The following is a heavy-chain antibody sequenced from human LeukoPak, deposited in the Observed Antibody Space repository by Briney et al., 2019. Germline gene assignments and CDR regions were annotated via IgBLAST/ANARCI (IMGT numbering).Heavy chain of an antibody. CDR3: ARDLVGGDSDAFDI. D-gene: IGHD3-10*01. J-gene: IGHJ3*02. V-gene: IGHV1-46*01. CDR2: VSPNSGST. Sequence: ASVKVSCKASGFTFTSYWMHWVRQAPGQGLEWMGIVSPNSGSTRNAQKFQGKLTMTRDMSTGTVYMELSSLRSEDTAVYYCARDLVGGDSDAFDIWGQGTMVTVSS. CDR1: GFTFTSYW.